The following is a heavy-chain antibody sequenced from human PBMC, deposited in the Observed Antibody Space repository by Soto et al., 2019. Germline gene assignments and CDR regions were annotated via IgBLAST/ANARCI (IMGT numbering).Heavy chain of an antibody. CDR3: ARSVLRYFDWTDYYYYYMDV. CDR2: IYYSGST. V-gene: IGHV4-31*03. D-gene: IGHD3-9*01. J-gene: IGHJ6*03. Sequence: QVQLQESGPGLVKPLQTLSLTCTVSGGSISSGGYYWSWIRQHPGKGLEWIGYIYYSGSTYYNPSLKSRVTISVDTSKNQFSLKLSSVTAADTAVYYCARSVLRYFDWTDYYYYYMDVWGKGTTVTVSS. CDR1: GGSISSGGYY.